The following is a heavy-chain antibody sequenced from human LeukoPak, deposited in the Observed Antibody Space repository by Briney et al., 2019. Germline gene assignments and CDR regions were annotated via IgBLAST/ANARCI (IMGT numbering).Heavy chain of an antibody. CDR3: ARDVTTVTTRHNWFDP. CDR2: IYYSGST. J-gene: IGHJ5*02. CDR1: GGPITSYY. V-gene: IGHV4-59*01. D-gene: IGHD4-17*01. Sequence: SETLSLTCSVSGGPITSYYWSWIRQPPGKGLEWIGYIYYSGSTNYNPSLKSRVTIAVDTSKNQFSLKLSSVTAADTAVYYCARDVTTVTTRHNWFDPWGQGTLVTVSS.